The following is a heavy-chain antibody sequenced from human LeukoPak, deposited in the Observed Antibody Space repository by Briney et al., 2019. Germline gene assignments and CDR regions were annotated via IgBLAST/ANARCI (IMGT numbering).Heavy chain of an antibody. J-gene: IGHJ5*02. CDR1: GYTFTSYY. CDR3: ARGFPVAATNNWFDP. CDR2: INPSGGST. D-gene: IGHD6-13*01. V-gene: IGHV1-46*01. Sequence: GASVKVSCKASGYTFTSYYMHWVRQAPGKGLEWMGIINPSGGSTSYAQKFQGRVTMTRDMSTSTVYMELSSLRSEDTAVYYCARGFPVAATNNWFDPWGQGTLVSVSS.